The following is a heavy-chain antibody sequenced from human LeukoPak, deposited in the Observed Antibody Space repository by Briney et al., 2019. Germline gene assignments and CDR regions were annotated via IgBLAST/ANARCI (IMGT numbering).Heavy chain of an antibody. CDR3: ARGNPSRFDY. CDR1: GYTFTTYA. J-gene: IGHJ4*02. Sequence: ASVKVSCKASGYTFTTYAIHWVRQAPGQRLEWMGWINAGNGKPKYSQDFQDRVTITRVTSASTAYMELSSLRSEDMAVYYCARGNPSRFDYWGQGILVTVSS. CDR2: INAGNGKP. D-gene: IGHD1-14*01. V-gene: IGHV1-3*03.